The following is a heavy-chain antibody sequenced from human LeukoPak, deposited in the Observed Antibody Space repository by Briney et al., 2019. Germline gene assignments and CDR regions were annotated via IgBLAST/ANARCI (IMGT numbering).Heavy chain of an antibody. D-gene: IGHD2-15*01. CDR2: ISSDSNYI. V-gene: IGHV3-21*01. J-gene: IGHJ4*02. CDR1: GFTFSTYS. CDR3: ARDVARISDY. Sequence: AGGSLRLSCAASGFTFSTYSMNWVRQTSGKGLEWVSAISSDSNYIYYADSVKGRFTISRDNARNSLYLQMNSLEPEDTAVYYCARDVARISDYWGQGALVTVSS.